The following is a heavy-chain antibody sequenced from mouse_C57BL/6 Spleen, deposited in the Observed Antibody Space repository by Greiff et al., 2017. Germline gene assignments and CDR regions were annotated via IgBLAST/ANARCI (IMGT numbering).Heavy chain of an antibody. CDR1: GYTFTSYW. D-gene: IGHD1-1*01. Sequence: VQLQQPGAELVRPGSSVKLSCKASGYTFTSYWMHWVKQRPIQGLEWIGNIDPSDSETHYNQKFKDKATLTVDKSSSTAYMQLSSLTSEASAVYYCESSSNTTVEDWFAYWGQGTLVTVSA. V-gene: IGHV1-52*01. J-gene: IGHJ3*01. CDR2: IDPSDSET. CDR3: ESSSNTTVEDWFAY.